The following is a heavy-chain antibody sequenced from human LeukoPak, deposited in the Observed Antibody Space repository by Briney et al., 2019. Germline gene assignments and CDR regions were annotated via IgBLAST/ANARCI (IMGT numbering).Heavy chain of an antibody. V-gene: IGHV4-34*01. CDR3: ARVKGRSWFDP. J-gene: IGHJ5*02. CDR2: INHSGST. Sequence: PSETLSLTCAVYGGSFSGYYWSWIRQPPGKGLEWIGEINHSGSTNYNPSLKSRVTISVDTSKNQFSLKLSSVTAADTAVYYCARVKGRSWFDPWGQGTLVTVSS. CDR1: GGSFSGYY.